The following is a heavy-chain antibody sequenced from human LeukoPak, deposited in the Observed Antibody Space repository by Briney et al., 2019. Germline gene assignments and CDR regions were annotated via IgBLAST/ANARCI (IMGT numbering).Heavy chain of an antibody. V-gene: IGHV4-34*01. J-gene: IGHJ5*02. CDR2: INDGGTT. CDR1: GASFSGYY. CDR3: ARSFYSNYDKWFDP. Sequence: SETLSLTCVVYGASFSGYYWSWIRQPPGMGLECIGEINDGGTTNYNPSLKSRVSISIDRSKNHFYLILTSVTAADTATYYCARSFYSNYDKWFDPWGQGTLVTVSS. D-gene: IGHD4-11*01.